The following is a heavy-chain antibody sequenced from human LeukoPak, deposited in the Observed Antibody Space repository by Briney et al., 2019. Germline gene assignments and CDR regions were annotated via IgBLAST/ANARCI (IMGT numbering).Heavy chain of an antibody. CDR1: GGSISSYF. J-gene: IGHJ5*02. V-gene: IGHV4-4*07. CDR3: ARGLHFPYYDILTGYARASPSHRYWFDP. Sequence: PSETLSLTCTVSGGSISSYFWSWIRQPAGKGLEWIGRIYTSGSTNYNPSLKSRVTMSVDTSKNQFSLKLSSVTAADTAVYYCARGLHFPYYDILTGYARASPSHRYWFDPWGQGTLVTVSS. D-gene: IGHD3-9*01. CDR2: IYTSGST.